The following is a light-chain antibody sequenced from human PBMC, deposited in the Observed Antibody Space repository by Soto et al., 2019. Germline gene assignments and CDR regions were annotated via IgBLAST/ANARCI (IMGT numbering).Light chain of an antibody. CDR1: QGINRY. CDR3: QQSYSRPFT. Sequence: DIQMTQSPSSLSASVGDRVTITCRAGQGINRYLNWYQQKPGKAPKLLVYGASSLQSGVPSRFSPSGSGADFTLSIDSLQAEDFATYYCQQSYSRPFTFGPGTKVDIK. CDR2: GAS. J-gene: IGKJ3*01. V-gene: IGKV1-39*01.